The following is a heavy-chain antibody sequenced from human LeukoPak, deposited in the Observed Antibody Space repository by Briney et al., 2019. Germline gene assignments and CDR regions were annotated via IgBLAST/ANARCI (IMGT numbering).Heavy chain of an antibody. CDR1: GYTFTAYY. Sequence: ASVKVSCKASGYTFTAYYIHWVRQAPGQGLEWMGWINPNSGGTIYAQKFQGRVTMTSDTSISTAYMELSRLRSDDTAVYSCSTTSGYYSPFDYWGQGTLVTVSS. D-gene: IGHD3-22*01. J-gene: IGHJ4*02. CDR2: INPNSGGT. V-gene: IGHV1-2*02. CDR3: STTSGYYSPFDY.